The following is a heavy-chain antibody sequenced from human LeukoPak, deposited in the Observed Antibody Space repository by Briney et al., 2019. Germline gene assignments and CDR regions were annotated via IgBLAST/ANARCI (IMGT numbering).Heavy chain of an antibody. D-gene: IGHD6-19*01. CDR2: IYPGDSDT. CDR1: GYPFTSYW. CDR3: ARHKAGNGWDLDY. V-gene: IGHV5-51*01. Sequence: GESLKISCKGSGYPFTSYWIGWVRQMPGKGLESMGFIYPGDSDTTYSPSFEGQVTISADKSISTAYLQWNSLKASDTAMYYCARHKAGNGWDLDYWGQGTLVTVSS. J-gene: IGHJ4*02.